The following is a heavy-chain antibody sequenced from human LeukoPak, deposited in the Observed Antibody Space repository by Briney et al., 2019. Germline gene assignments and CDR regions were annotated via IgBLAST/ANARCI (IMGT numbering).Heavy chain of an antibody. CDR2: ISAYNGNT. CDR1: GYTFTSYG. Sequence: ASVKVSCKACGYTFTSYGISWVRQPPGQGLEWMGWISAYNGNTNYAQKLQGRGTMTTDTSTSTAYMELRSLRPDDTAVYYCARDSGVLLWFGELVPSGYWGQGTLVTVSS. J-gene: IGHJ4*02. CDR3: ARDSGVLLWFGELVPSGY. V-gene: IGHV1-18*04. D-gene: IGHD3-10*01.